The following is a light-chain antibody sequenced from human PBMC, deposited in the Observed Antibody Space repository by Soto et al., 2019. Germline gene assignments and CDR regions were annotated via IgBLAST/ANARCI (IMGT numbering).Light chain of an antibody. Sequence: QSAPTQPPSASGSPGQSVTFSCTGTSSDVGGYNYVSWYQQYPGKAPKLMIYEVYKRHSGVPDRFSGSKSGNTASLTVSGLQHEDEADYYCSAYAGRSTWVFGGGTKLTVL. V-gene: IGLV2-8*01. CDR2: EVY. CDR3: SAYAGRSTWV. CDR1: SSDVGGYNY. J-gene: IGLJ2*01.